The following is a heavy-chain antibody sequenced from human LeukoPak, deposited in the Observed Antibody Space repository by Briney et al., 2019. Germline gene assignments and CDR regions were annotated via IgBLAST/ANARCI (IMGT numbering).Heavy chain of an antibody. Sequence: GGSLRLSCAGSGFTFSNYAVSWVRQAPGKGLEWVSAISGNGGSTYYADSVKGRFTISRDNSKNTLYLQMTSLRVDDTSIYFCAKDKVRYYTSRWSGLDDTWGQGTLVTVSS. J-gene: IGHJ5*02. D-gene: IGHD6-13*01. V-gene: IGHV3-23*01. CDR2: ISGNGGST. CDR1: GFTFSNYA. CDR3: AKDKVRYYTSRWSGLDDT.